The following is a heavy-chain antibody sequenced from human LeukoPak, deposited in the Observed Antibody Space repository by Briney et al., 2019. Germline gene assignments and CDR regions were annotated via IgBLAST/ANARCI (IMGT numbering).Heavy chain of an antibody. CDR1: GFTFSNAW. J-gene: IGHJ5*02. V-gene: IGHV4-34*01. CDR2: INHSGST. CDR3: ARVVVVVVAAIFPWFDP. D-gene: IGHD2-15*01. Sequence: GSLRLSCAASGFTFSNAWMSWIRQPPGKGLEWIGEINHSGSTNYNPSLKSRVTISVDTSKNQFSLKLSSVTAADTAVYYCARVVVVVVAAIFPWFDPWGQGTLVTVSS.